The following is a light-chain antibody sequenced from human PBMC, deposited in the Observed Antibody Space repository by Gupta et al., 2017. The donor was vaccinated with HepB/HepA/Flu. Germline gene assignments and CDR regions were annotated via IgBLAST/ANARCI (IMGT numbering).Light chain of an antibody. Sequence: EIVLTQSPGTLSLSPGERATLSCRASQSVSSSYLAWYQQKPGQAPRLLIYGASSRATGIPDRFSGSGSGTDFTLTISRLVPEDFAVSYCHQDGSSPRTFGQGTKVEIK. CDR1: QSVSSSY. CDR2: GAS. CDR3: HQDGSSPRT. V-gene: IGKV3-20*01. J-gene: IGKJ1*01.